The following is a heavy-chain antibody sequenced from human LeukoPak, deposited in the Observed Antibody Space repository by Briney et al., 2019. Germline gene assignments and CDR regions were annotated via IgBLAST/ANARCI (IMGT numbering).Heavy chain of an antibody. V-gene: IGHV3-9*01. D-gene: IGHD2-2*01. CDR1: GFSLDDYA. CDR3: AKSFSPSCYSCAFYI. Sequence: PGGPLRLSCAVSGFSLDDYAMHWVRQLPGRGLEWVSGISWYSGSIGYVASVKGRFTLSRDHAKNSLYLQMNSLRAEDTALYYCAKSFSPSCYSCAFYIGGQGTMVTVYS. CDR2: ISWYSGSI. J-gene: IGHJ3*02.